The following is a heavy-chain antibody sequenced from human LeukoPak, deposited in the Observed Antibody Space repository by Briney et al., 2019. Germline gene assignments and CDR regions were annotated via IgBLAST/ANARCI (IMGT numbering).Heavy chain of an antibody. V-gene: IGHV3-74*03. CDR1: GFTFRNHW. J-gene: IGHJ4*02. D-gene: IGHD6-6*01. Sequence: GGSLRLSCAAYGFTFRNHWMHWVRQTPGKGLVWVSRISSDGGSTTYADSVKGRFTISRDNAKNTLYLQMNNLRAEDTAMYYCARDQRVTGRPDIDYWGQGTLVIVSS. CDR3: ARDQRVTGRPDIDY. CDR2: ISSDGGST.